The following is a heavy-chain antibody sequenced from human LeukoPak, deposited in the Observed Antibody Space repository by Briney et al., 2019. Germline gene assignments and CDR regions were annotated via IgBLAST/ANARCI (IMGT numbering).Heavy chain of an antibody. CDR1: GYSISSGYY. J-gene: IGHJ3*02. CDR2: IYHSGST. D-gene: IGHD5-24*01. CDR3: ARDGPEMATTRGAFDI. V-gene: IGHV4-38-2*02. Sequence: SETLSLTCTVSGYSISSGYYWGWIRQPPGKGLEWIGSIYHSGSTYYNPSLKSRVTISVDTSKNQFSLKLSSVTAADTAVYYCARDGPEMATTRGAFDIWGQGTMVTVSS.